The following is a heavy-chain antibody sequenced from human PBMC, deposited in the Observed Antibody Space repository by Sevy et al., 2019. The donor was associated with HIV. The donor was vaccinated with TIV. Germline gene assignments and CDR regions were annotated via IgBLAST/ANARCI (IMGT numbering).Heavy chain of an antibody. D-gene: IGHD6-19*01. V-gene: IGHV3-15*01. CDR1: GFTFNNAW. CDR2: IKSTSDGGTA. Sequence: GGSLRLSCAASGFTFNNAWMSWVRQAPGKGLEWVGRIKSTSDGGTADYAAPVKGRFTISRDDSKNTLYLQMNSLKTXXXXXXXXXXGMTLVGGYXSAXYGKALAPTDHWGQGTLVTVSS. J-gene: IGHJ4*02. CDR3: XXGMTLVGGYXSAXYGKALAPTDH.